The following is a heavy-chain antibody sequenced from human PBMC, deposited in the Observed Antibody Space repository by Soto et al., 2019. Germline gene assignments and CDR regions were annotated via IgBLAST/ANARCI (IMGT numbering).Heavy chain of an antibody. Sequence: PGGSLRLSCAASGFTFSTYGMHWVRQAPGKGLEWVAVIRYDGSDKYYTDSVKGRFTISRDNSKNTLYLQMNSLRAEDTAVYYCAAPPREVQYYYYGMDVWGQGTTVTVSS. J-gene: IGHJ6*02. D-gene: IGHD1-26*01. V-gene: IGHV3-30*02. CDR1: GFTFSTYG. CDR3: AAPPREVQYYYYGMDV. CDR2: IRYDGSDK.